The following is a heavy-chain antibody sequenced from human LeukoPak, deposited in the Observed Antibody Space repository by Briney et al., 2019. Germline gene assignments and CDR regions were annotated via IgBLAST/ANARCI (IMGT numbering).Heavy chain of an antibody. D-gene: IGHD1-26*01. CDR3: ARVLGATTFDY. Sequence: SETLSLTCTVSGGSISPYYWSWIRQPPGKGLEWLGYIYYSGNTDYNPSLKSRVTISVDTSKNQFSLKLSSVTAADTAVYYCARVLGATTFDYWGQGTLVTVSS. V-gene: IGHV4-59*01. J-gene: IGHJ4*02. CDR2: IYYSGNT. CDR1: GGSISPYY.